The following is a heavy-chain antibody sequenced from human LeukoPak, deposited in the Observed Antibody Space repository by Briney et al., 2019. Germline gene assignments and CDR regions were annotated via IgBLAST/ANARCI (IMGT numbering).Heavy chain of an antibody. CDR1: GFTFSNAW. D-gene: IGHD6-13*01. V-gene: IGHV3-15*01. CDR2: IKSKTDGGTT. Sequence: GGSLRLFCAASGFTFSNAWMSWVRQAPGKGLEWVGRIKSKTDGGTTDYAAPVKGRFTISRDDSKNTLYLQMNSLKTEDTAVYYCTTDVIREQQLIPFDYWGQGTLVTVSS. J-gene: IGHJ4*02. CDR3: TTDVIREQQLIPFDY.